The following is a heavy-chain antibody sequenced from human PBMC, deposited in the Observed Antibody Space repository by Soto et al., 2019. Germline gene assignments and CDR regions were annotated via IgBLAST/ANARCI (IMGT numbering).Heavy chain of an antibody. CDR1: GGSISSYY. CDR3: ARSHDFWSGYSYYYYGMDV. Sequence: SETLSLTCTVSGGSISSYYWSWIRQPPGKGLEWIGYIYYSGSTNYIPSLKSRVTISVDTSKNQFSLKLSSVTAADTAVYYCARSHDFWSGYSYYYYGMDVWGQGTTVTVSS. D-gene: IGHD3-3*01. J-gene: IGHJ6*02. V-gene: IGHV4-59*01. CDR2: IYYSGST.